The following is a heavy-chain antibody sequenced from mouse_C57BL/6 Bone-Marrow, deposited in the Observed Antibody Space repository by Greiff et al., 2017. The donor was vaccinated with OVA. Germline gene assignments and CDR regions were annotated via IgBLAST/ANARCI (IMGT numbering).Heavy chain of an antibody. V-gene: IGHV14-4*01. D-gene: IGHD2-1*01. CDR1: GFNIKDDY. CDR2: IDPENGDT. Sequence: DVKLVESGAELVRPGASVKLSCTASGFNIKDDYMHWVKQRPEQGLEWIGWIDPENGDTEYASKFQGKATITADTSSNTAYLQLSSLTSEDTAVYYCTSYGNYYFDVWGTGTTVTVSS. J-gene: IGHJ1*03. CDR3: TSYGNYYFDV.